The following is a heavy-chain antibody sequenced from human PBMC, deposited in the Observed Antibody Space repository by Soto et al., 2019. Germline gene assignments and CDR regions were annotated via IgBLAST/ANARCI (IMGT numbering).Heavy chain of an antibody. D-gene: IGHD3-10*01. CDR1: GFTFSSYA. CDR3: AKCFFGGRDAFDI. J-gene: IGHJ3*02. Sequence: EVQLLESGGGLVQPGGSLRLSCAASGFTFSSYAMSWVRQAPGKGLVWVSAISGSGGSTYYADSVKGRFTISRDNSKNTLYLQMNSLRAEDTAVYYCAKCFFGGRDAFDIWGQGTMVTVSS. V-gene: IGHV3-23*01. CDR2: ISGSGGST.